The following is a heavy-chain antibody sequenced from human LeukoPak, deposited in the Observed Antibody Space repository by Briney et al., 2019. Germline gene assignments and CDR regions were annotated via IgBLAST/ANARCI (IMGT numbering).Heavy chain of an antibody. CDR3: ARARGAVAGLFDY. Sequence: SETLSLTCTVSGGSISSYYWSWIRQPPGKGLEWIGYIYYSGSTNYNPSLKSRVTISVDTSKNQFSLKLSSVTAADTAVYYCARARGAVAGLFDYWGQGTLVTVPS. CDR2: IYYSGST. CDR1: GGSISSYY. D-gene: IGHD6-19*01. J-gene: IGHJ4*02. V-gene: IGHV4-59*01.